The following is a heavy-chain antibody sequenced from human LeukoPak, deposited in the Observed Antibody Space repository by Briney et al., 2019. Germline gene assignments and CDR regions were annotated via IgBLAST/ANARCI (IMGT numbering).Heavy chain of an antibody. CDR2: ISSRSSYI. CDR3: ARGNHYYDSSGIFDC. Sequence: GGSLRLSCAASGFTFNTYTMNWVRQAPGKGLEWVSSISSRSSYIYNADSVKGRFTISRDNAKNSLYLQMNSLRAEDTAVYYCARGNHYYDSSGIFDCWGQGTLVTVSS. J-gene: IGHJ4*02. D-gene: IGHD3-22*01. V-gene: IGHV3-21*01. CDR1: GFTFNTYT.